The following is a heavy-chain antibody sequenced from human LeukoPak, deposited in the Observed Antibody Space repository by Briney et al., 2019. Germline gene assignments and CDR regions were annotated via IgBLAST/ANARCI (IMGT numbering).Heavy chain of an antibody. CDR2: IYHSGST. CDR3: AGDLYCSSTSCKGVADAFDI. Sequence: ASETLSLTCTVSGGSISSSNWWSWVRQPPGKGLEWIGEIYHSGSTNYNPSLKSRVTISVDKSKNQFSLKLSSVTAADTAVYYCAGDLYCSSTSCKGVADAFDIWGQGTMVTVSS. CDR1: GGSISSSNW. D-gene: IGHD2-2*01. V-gene: IGHV4-4*02. J-gene: IGHJ3*02.